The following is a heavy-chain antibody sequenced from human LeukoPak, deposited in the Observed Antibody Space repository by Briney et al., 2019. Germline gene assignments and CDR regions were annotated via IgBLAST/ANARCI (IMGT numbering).Heavy chain of an antibody. CDR3: ATRLPDGYSLE. Sequence: GGSLRLSCAASGFTFSSYSMNWVRQAPGKGLEWVSYISSSSSTIYYADSVKGRFTISRDNAKNSLYLQMNSLRAEDTAVYYCATRLPDGYSLEWGQGTLVTVSS. J-gene: IGHJ4*02. CDR1: GFTFSSYS. CDR2: ISSSSSTI. D-gene: IGHD5-24*01. V-gene: IGHV3-48*01.